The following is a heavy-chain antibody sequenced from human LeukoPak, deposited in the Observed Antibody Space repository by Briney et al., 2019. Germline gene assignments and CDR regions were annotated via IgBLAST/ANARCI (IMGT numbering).Heavy chain of an antibody. V-gene: IGHV1-3*04. CDR2: INTGNGDT. Sequence: ASVKVSCKASGYTFTTYAIHWVRQAPGQRLEWLGWINTGNGDTRYSQTFQGRFTITRDTSASTAYMELSSLRPEDTAVYYCARFNSSSWRDWFDPWGQGTLVTVSS. J-gene: IGHJ5*02. CDR1: GYTFTTYA. D-gene: IGHD6-13*01. CDR3: ARFNSSSWRDWFDP.